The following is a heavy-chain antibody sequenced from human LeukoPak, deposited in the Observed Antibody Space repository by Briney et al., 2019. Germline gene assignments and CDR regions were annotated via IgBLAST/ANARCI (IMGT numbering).Heavy chain of an antibody. CDR2: ISSASSYI. J-gene: IGHJ4*02. D-gene: IGHD3-22*01. CDR1: GFTFSSYA. Sequence: KSGGSLRLSCAASGFTFSSYALNWVRQAPGKGLERVSCISSASSYIYYADSVKGRFAISRDNAKNSLYLQMNGLRAEDTALYYCARGPDYFDGSGSYPYYFDYWGQGSLVTVSS. V-gene: IGHV3-21*01. CDR3: ARGPDYFDGSGSYPYYFDY.